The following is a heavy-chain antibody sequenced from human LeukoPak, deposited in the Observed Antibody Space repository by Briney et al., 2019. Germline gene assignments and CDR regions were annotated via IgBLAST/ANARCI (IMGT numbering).Heavy chain of an antibody. CDR2: INPNSGGT. CDR1: GYTFTGYY. V-gene: IGHV1-2*02. CDR3: ARGYYDSSGYYAVFDY. Sequence: GASVKVSCKASGYTFTGYYMHWVRQAPGQGLEWMGWINPNSGGTNYAQKFQGRVTMTRDTSISTAYMELSRLRSDDTAVYYCARGYYDSSGYYAVFDYWGQGTLVTVSS. D-gene: IGHD3-22*01. J-gene: IGHJ4*02.